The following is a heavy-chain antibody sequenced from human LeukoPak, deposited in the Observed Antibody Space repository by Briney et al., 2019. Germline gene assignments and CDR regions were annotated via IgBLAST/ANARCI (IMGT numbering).Heavy chain of an antibody. Sequence: SETLSLTCTVSGGSISSYYWSWIRQPPGKGLEWIGYIYYSGSTNYNPSLRSRVTMSVDTSKNEFSLKLSSVTAADTAVYYCARTLFGYGSSFDYWGQGTLVTVSS. J-gene: IGHJ4*02. D-gene: IGHD3-10*01. CDR1: GGSISSYY. CDR2: IYYSGST. V-gene: IGHV4-59*01. CDR3: ARTLFGYGSSFDY.